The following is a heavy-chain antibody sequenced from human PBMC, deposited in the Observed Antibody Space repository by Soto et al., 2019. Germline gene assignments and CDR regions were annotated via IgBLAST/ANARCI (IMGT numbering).Heavy chain of an antibody. CDR1: GFTFSSYA. Sequence: GGSLRLSCAASGFTFSSYAMSWVRQAPGKGLEWVSAISGSGGSTYYADSVKGRFTISRDNSKNTLYLQMNSLRAEDTAVYYCAKDPGYSCSWYEDYYFDYWGQGTLVTVSS. CDR3: AKDPGYSCSWYEDYYFDY. V-gene: IGHV3-23*01. CDR2: ISGSGGST. D-gene: IGHD6-13*01. J-gene: IGHJ4*02.